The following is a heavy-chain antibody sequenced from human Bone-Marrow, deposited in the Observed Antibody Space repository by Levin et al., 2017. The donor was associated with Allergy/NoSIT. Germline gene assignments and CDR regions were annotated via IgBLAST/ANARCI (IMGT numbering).Heavy chain of an antibody. Sequence: GASVKVSCKTSGYTFTNFGISWVRQAPGQGLEWMGWNSAYNGNTKYAQKVQGRVTMTPDTSTNTAYMELRSLTSDDTAVYYCARVPPDFDILTGYYSDYWGQGTLVTVSS. J-gene: IGHJ4*02. CDR1: GYTFTNFG. V-gene: IGHV1-18*01. CDR2: NSAYNGNT. D-gene: IGHD3-9*01. CDR3: ARVPPDFDILTGYYSDY.